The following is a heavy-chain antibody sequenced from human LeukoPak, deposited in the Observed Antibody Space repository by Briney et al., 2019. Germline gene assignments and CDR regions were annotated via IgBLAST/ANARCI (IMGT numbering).Heavy chain of an antibody. CDR2: INPNSGGT. D-gene: IGHD5-18*01. CDR3: ARDYDYGYVYNWFDP. CDR1: GYTFSSYY. J-gene: IGHJ5*02. Sequence: ASVKVSCKTSGYTFSSYYIHWVRQAPGQGLEWMGWINPNSGGTNYAQKFQGRVTMTRDTSISTAYMELSRLRSDDTAVYYCARDYDYGYVYNWFDPWGQGTLITVSS. V-gene: IGHV1-2*02.